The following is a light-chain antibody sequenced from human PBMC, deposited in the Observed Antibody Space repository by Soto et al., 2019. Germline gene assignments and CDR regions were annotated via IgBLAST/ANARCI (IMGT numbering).Light chain of an antibody. CDR1: SSDVGSNNR. CDR3: SSYTTSSTYV. V-gene: IGLV2-18*02. CDR2: DVS. J-gene: IGLJ1*01. Sequence: QFALTQPPSVSGSPGQSVAISCTGTSSDVGSNNRVSWYQQPPGTAPKLMIYDVSNRPSGVPDRFSGSKSGNTASLTISGLQAEDEADYYCSSYTTSSTYVFGTGTKVTVL.